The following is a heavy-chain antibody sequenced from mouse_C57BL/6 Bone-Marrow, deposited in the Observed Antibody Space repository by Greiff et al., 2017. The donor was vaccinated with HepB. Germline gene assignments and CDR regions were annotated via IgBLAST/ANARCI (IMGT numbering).Heavy chain of an antibody. CDR2: IRLKSDNYAT. V-gene: IGHV6-3*01. CDR3: TAGHYYGSSLYFDY. Sequence: EVQLQESGGGLVQPGGSMKLSCVASGFTFSNYWMNWVRQSPEKGLEWVAQIRLKSDNYATHYAESVKGRFTISRDDSKSSVYLQMNNLRAEDTGIYYCTAGHYYGSSLYFDYWGQGTTLTVSS. D-gene: IGHD1-1*01. J-gene: IGHJ2*01. CDR1: GFTFSNYW.